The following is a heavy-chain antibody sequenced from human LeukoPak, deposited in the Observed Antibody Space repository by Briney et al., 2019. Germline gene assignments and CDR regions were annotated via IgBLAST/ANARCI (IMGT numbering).Heavy chain of an antibody. V-gene: IGHV4-39*07. CDR1: GGSTSSTSYY. D-gene: IGHD2-8*02. Sequence: SETLSLTCTVSGGSTSSTSYYWGWIRQPPGKDLEWIGSIYSSGSTYYNPSLKSRVTISVDKSKNQFSLKLSSVTAADTAVYYCARVGGVGRGGYFDYWGQGTLVTVSS. CDR2: IYSSGST. CDR3: ARVGGVGRGGYFDY. J-gene: IGHJ4*02.